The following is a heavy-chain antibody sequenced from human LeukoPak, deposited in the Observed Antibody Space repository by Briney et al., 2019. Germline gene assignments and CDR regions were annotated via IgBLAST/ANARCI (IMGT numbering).Heavy chain of an antibody. Sequence: GGSLRLSCAASGFTFSSYAMHWVRQAPGKGLEWVAVISYDGSNKYYADSVKGRFTISRDNSKNTLYLQMNSLRAEDTAVHYCAKAPSLLLWFGRWYFDYWGQGTLVTVSS. V-gene: IGHV3-30-3*01. CDR1: GFTFSSYA. CDR2: ISYDGSNK. D-gene: IGHD3-10*01. J-gene: IGHJ4*02. CDR3: AKAPSLLLWFGRWYFDY.